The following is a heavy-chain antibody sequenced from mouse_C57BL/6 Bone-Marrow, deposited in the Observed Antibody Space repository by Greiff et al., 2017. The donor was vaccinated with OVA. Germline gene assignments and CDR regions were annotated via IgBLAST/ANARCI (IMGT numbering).Heavy chain of an antibody. J-gene: IGHJ3*01. CDR2: IHPSDSDT. CDR3: AIPYYGTWFAY. V-gene: IGHV1-74*01. Sequence: LVESGAELVKPGASVKVSCKASGYTFTSYWMHWVKQRPGQGLEWIGRIHPSDSDTNYNQKFKGKATLTVDKSYSTAYMQRSSLTSEDSAVYYCAIPYYGTWFAYWGQGTLVTVSA. CDR1: GYTFTSYW. D-gene: IGHD2-10*01.